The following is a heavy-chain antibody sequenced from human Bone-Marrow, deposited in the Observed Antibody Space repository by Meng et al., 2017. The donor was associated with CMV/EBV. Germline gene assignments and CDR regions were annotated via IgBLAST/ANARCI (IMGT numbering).Heavy chain of an antibody. CDR1: GGSIRNTLY. D-gene: IGHD4-11*01. CDR2: ISSSSSYI. J-gene: IGHJ4*02. CDR3: ARVQAMTTVTTGDY. Sequence: GGSLRLSCTVSGGSIRNTLYYWAWIRQSPRKGLEWVSSISSSSSYIYYADSVRGRFTISRDNAKNSLYLQMNSLRAEDTAVYYCARVQAMTTVTTGDYWGQGTLVTVSS. V-gene: IGHV3-21*01.